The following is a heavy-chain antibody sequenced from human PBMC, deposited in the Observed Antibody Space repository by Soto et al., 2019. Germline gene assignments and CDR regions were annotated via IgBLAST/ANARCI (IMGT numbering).Heavy chain of an antibody. Sequence: ASVKVSCKASGYIFTNHYIHWVRQAPGQGLEWMGIINPSGGSTNYLQKFQGRITMTRDTSTSTVYMELSSLRSEDTAVYYCAAHTSGCSGCICHPHYYYTDFSGTGITVTGS. J-gene: IGHJ6*03. V-gene: IGHV1-46*01. D-gene: IGHD2-15*01. CDR2: INPSGGST. CDR3: AAHTSGCSGCICHPHYYYTDF. CDR1: GYIFTNHY.